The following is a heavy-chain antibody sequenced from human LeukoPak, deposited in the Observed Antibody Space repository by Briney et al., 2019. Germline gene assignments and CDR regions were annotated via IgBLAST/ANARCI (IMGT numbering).Heavy chain of an antibody. J-gene: IGHJ4*02. CDR1: GYSFSDYY. CDR3: VRESRGILNYFDN. CDR2: INPDNGGT. V-gene: IGHV1-2*02. Sequence: GASVKVSCKTSGYSFSDYYLHWVRQAPGQGFEWMGWINPDNGGTNYALQFQGRVTMTRDTSVSTAYMELSRLRSDDMGIYYCVRESRGILNYFDNWGQGTLVTVSS. D-gene: IGHD2-8*01.